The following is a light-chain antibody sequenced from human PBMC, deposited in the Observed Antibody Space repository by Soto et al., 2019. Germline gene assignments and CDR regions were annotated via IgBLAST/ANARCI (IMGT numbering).Light chain of an antibody. J-gene: IGLJ1*01. V-gene: IGLV2-8*01. CDR1: SSDVGCYNF. CDR3: SSYAGTNYNV. CDR2: EVS. Sequence: QSALTHPPSATRSPGQSVTISYTGTSSDVGCYNFVSWYRQHPAKARKLLIYEVSKRPSGVPDRFSGSKSGSTASLTVSGLQAEDEADYHCSSYAGTNYNVFGTGTKVTVL.